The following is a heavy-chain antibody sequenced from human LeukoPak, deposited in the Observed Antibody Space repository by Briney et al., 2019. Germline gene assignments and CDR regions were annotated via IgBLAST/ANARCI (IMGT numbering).Heavy chain of an antibody. CDR1: GDSVSGVY. D-gene: IGHD2-15*01. J-gene: IGHJ4*02. V-gene: IGHV4-59*02. Sequence: PSETLSLTCTVSGDSVSGVYWSWIRQPPGKGLEWIGYIYYSGSTNYNPSLKSRVTISVDTSKNQFSLKLSSVTAADTAVYYCARAAANYFDYWGQGTLVTVSS. CDR2: IYYSGST. CDR3: ARAAANYFDY.